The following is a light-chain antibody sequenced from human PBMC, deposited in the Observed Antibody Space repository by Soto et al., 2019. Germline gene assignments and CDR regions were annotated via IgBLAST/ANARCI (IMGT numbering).Light chain of an antibody. Sequence: DIQMTQSPSSLSASIGDRVTITCRASEGFSNYLAWFQQKPGKAPSLLIYAAFTLQSGVPSRFSGSGSGTDFTLTINNLRPDDVATYYCQKYNNGGPLNSGGRTKVDIK. CDR2: AAF. V-gene: IGKV1-27*01. CDR1: EGFSNY. CDR3: QKYNNGGPLN. J-gene: IGKJ4*01.